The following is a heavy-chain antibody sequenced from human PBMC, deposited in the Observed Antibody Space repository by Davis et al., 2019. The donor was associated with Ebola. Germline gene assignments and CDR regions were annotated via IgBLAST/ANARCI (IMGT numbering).Heavy chain of an antibody. CDR1: GFTFSSYW. Sequence: GESLKISCVVSGFTFSSYWMHWVRQAPGKGLVWLSRIKSDGSTKSYADSVKGRFTISRDNAKNTLYLQMNSLRAEDAAVYYCARERWLQLSTYYFDYWGQGTLVTVSS. CDR3: ARERWLQLSTYYFDY. D-gene: IGHD5-24*01. V-gene: IGHV3-74*01. J-gene: IGHJ4*02. CDR2: IKSDGSTK.